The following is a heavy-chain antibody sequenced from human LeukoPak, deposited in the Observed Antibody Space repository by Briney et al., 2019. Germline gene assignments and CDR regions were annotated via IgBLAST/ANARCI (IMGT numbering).Heavy chain of an antibody. D-gene: IGHD3-22*01. V-gene: IGHV1-69*13. CDR2: IIPIFGTA. CDR3: ARDYYDSSGYPLFDY. J-gene: IGHJ4*02. CDR1: GGTFSSYA. Sequence: GASVKVSCKASGGTFSSYAVSWVRQAPGQGLEWMGGIIPIFGTANYAQKFQGRVTITADGSTSTAYMELSSLRSEDTAVYYCARDYYDSSGYPLFDYWGQGTLVTVSS.